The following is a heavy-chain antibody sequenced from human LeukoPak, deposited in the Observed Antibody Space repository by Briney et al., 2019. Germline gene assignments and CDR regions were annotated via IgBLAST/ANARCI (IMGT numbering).Heavy chain of an antibody. Sequence: SETLSLTCTVSGGSISSYYWSWIRQPPGKGLEWIGYIYYSGSTNYNPSLKSRVTISVDTSKNQFSLKLSSVTAADTAVYYCARLNIAGYYYYGMDVWGQGTTVTVSS. CDR2: IYYSGST. CDR1: GGSISSYY. CDR3: ARLNIAGYYYYGMDV. J-gene: IGHJ6*02. V-gene: IGHV4-59*01. D-gene: IGHD2-15*01.